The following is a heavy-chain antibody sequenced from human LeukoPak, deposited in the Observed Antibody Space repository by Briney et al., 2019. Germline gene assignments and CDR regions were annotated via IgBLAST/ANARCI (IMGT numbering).Heavy chain of an antibody. D-gene: IGHD3-10*01. Sequence: GGSLRLSCAASGFTFTTYWMSWVRQAPGKGLEWVSSISSSSSYIYYADSVKGRFTISRDNAKNSLYLQMNSLRAEDTAVYYCARARDYYGSGSYYNHDYWGQGTLVTVSS. J-gene: IGHJ4*02. V-gene: IGHV3-21*01. CDR1: GFTFTTYW. CDR2: ISSSSSYI. CDR3: ARARDYYGSGSYYNHDY.